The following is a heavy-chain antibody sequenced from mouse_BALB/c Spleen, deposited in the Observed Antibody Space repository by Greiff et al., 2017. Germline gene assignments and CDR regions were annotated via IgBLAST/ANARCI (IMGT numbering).Heavy chain of an antibody. CDR2: ISSGSSTI. V-gene: IGHV5-17*02. CDR1: GFTFSSFG. CDR3: ARSYLGAMDY. J-gene: IGHJ4*01. D-gene: IGHD2-10*01. Sequence: EVQVVESGGGLVQPGGSRKLSCAASGFTFSSFGMHWVRQAPEKGLEWVAYISSGSSTIYYADTVKGRFTISRDNPKNTLFLQMTSLRSEDTAMYYCARSYLGAMDYWGQGTSVTVSS.